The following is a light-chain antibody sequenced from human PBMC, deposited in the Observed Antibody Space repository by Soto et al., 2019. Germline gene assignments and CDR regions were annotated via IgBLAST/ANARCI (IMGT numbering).Light chain of an antibody. V-gene: IGLV1-47*01. CDR3: AAWDDSLNVL. CDR2: RNN. CDR1: SSNIGSNY. Sequence: QSVLTQSPSASGTPGQRVTISCSGSSSNIGSNYVYWYQQLPGTAPKLLIYRNNQRPSGVPDRFSGSKSGTSASLAISGLRSEDEADYYCAAWDDSLNVLFGGGTKLTVL. J-gene: IGLJ2*01.